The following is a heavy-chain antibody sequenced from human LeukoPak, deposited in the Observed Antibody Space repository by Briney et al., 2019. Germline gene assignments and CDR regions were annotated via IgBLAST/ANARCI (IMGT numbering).Heavy chain of an antibody. CDR3: ARTDGYNNLDY. D-gene: IGHD5-12*01. J-gene: IGHJ4*02. CDR2: IYYSGST. V-gene: IGHV4-59*01. CDR1: AGSISTYY. Sequence: SETLSLTCTVSAGSISTYYWSWIRQPPGKGLEWIGYIYYSGSTNYNPSLKSRVTISVDTSKNQFSLKLSSVTAADTAVYYCARTDGYNNLDYWGQGTLVTVSS.